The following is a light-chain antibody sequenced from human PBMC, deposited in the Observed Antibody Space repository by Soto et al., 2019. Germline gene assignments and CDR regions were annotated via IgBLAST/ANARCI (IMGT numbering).Light chain of an antibody. V-gene: IGLV4-69*01. J-gene: IGLJ2*01. Sequence: QPVLTQSPSASASLGASVKLTCTLSSGHSSYAIAWHQQQPEKGPRYLMKLNGDGSHSKGDGIPDRFSGSSSGAERYLTISSLQSEDEADYYCQTWGSVVRVFGGGTQLTVL. CDR1: SGHSSYA. CDR3: QTWGSVVRV. CDR2: LNGDGSH.